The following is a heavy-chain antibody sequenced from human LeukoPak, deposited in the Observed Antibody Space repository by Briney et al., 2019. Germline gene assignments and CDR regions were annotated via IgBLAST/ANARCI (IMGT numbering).Heavy chain of an antibody. V-gene: IGHV3-33*01. CDR1: GFTFSSYG. Sequence: GGSLRLSCAASGFTFSSYGMHWVRQAPGKGLEWVAVIWYDGSNKYYADSVKGRFTISRDNSKNTLYLQMNSLRAEDTAVYYCARGFTYYYDSSGDYYGMDVWGQGTTVTVSS. CDR2: IWYDGSNK. J-gene: IGHJ6*02. D-gene: IGHD3-22*01. CDR3: ARGFTYYYDSSGDYYGMDV.